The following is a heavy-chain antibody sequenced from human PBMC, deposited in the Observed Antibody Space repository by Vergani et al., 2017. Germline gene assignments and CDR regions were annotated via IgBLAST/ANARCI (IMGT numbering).Heavy chain of an antibody. V-gene: IGHV1-8*01. CDR2: MNPNSGTT. Sequence: QVQLVQSGAEVKKPGASVKVSCRASGYSFSSYDISWVRQATGQGLEWMGWMNPNSGTTGYAQKFQGRVTMTRNTSINTAYMELGRLSFEDAAVYYCAGSTDYPDDYVWGYYFRRTLDVWGKGSTVTVS. CDR1: GYSFSSYD. CDR3: AGSTDYPDDYVWGYYFRRTLDV. J-gene: IGHJ6*03. D-gene: IGHD4/OR15-4a*01.